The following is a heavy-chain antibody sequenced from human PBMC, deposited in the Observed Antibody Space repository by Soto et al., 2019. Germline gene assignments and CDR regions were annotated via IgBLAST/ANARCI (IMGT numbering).Heavy chain of an antibody. CDR3: ARALDYDFWGGRNWFDP. CDR2: IYYTGIT. Sequence: PSETLSLTCSFSGGSITDNYWTLIRQSPGKGLEWVGYIYYTGITNYNPSPKRRVTISLDRSKNQFSLKLDSVTAADTAVYYCARALDYDFWGGRNWFDPWGQGTLVTVSS. V-gene: IGHV4-59*01. D-gene: IGHD3-3*01. CDR1: GGSITDNY. J-gene: IGHJ5*02.